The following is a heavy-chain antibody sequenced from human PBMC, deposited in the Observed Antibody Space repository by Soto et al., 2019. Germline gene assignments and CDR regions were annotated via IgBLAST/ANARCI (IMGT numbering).Heavy chain of an antibody. CDR3: AKGSTSIYYYYMDV. J-gene: IGHJ6*03. CDR1: GFTFSTYA. CDR2: ISGSGGST. V-gene: IGHV3-23*01. Sequence: PGGSLRLSCAASGFTFSTYAMSWVRQAPGKGLEWVSAISGSGGSTYYADSVKGRFTISRDKSKKTLYLQMNSLRAEDTAVYYCAKGSTSIYYYYMDVWGKGTTVTVSS.